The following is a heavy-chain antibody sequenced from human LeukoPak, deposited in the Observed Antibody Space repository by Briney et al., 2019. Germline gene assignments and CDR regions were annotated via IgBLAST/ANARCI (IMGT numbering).Heavy chain of an antibody. J-gene: IGHJ4*02. V-gene: IGHV3-7*04. CDR1: GFTFSTYG. CDR2: IKADGGEK. D-gene: IGHD6-6*01. Sequence: GRSLRLSCAASGFTFSTYGMHWVRQTPGKGLEWVAKIKADGGEKDHVASVKGRFTISRDNAKNSLYLQMNSLRVEDTAVYYCARGGAARPDFWGQGTLVTVSS. CDR3: ARGGAARPDF.